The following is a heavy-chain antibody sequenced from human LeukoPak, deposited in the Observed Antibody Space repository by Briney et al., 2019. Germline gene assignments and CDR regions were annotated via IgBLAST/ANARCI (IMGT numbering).Heavy chain of an antibody. Sequence: PGGSLRLSCAASGFPFNAYWMTWVRQAPGKGLEWVANIRQDGDTKYYVDSVKGRFTISRDNAKNSLYLQMNSLRAEDTAVYYCARDRVDSDFDYWGQGTLVTVSS. CDR1: GFPFNAYW. V-gene: IGHV3-7*01. D-gene: IGHD5-12*01. J-gene: IGHJ4*02. CDR2: IRQDGDTK. CDR3: ARDRVDSDFDY.